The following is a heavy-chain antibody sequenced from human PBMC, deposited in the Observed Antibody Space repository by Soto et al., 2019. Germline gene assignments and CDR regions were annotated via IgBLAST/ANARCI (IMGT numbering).Heavy chain of an antibody. Sequence: PGGSLRLSCAASGFTFSAYSMNWVRQAPGKGLEWVSSISSSSSSIYYADSVKGRFTISRDNAKTSLYLQMSSLRAEDTAVYYCARADYYDTSAYYFSGWFDPWGQGTLVTVSS. CDR3: ARADYYDTSAYYFSGWFDP. D-gene: IGHD3-22*01. CDR1: GFTFSAYS. V-gene: IGHV3-21*01. CDR2: ISSSSSSI. J-gene: IGHJ5*02.